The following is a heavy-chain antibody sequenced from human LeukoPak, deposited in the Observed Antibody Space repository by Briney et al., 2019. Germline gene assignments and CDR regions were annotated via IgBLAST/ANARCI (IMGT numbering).Heavy chain of an antibody. CDR2: INPNSGGT. D-gene: IGHD2-2*01. Sequence: ASVKVSCKASGYTFTGYYMHWVRQAPGQGLEWMGWINPNSGGTNYAQKFQGRVTMTRDTSISTAYMELSRLRSDDTAVYYCARDGGGCSSTSCYHGYSSGWYEGFDYWGQGTLVTVSS. CDR3: ARDGGGCSSTSCYHGYSSGWYEGFDY. J-gene: IGHJ4*02. V-gene: IGHV1-2*02. CDR1: GYTFTGYY.